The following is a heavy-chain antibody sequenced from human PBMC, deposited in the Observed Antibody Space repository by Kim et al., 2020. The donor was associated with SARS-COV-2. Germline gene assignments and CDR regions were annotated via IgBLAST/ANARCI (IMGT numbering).Heavy chain of an antibody. CDR3: ARGSMAGIVIFHFFDY. Sequence: GGSLRLSCEVSGFNFNDYSMNWVRQAPGKGLEWVSSISSGGSNMYYADSLRGRFTISRDNAKNSLFLHMNSLRAEDTAVYFCARGSMAGIVIFHFFDYWGQGALVTVSS. CDR2: ISSGGSNM. V-gene: IGHV3-21*01. D-gene: IGHD6-19*01. J-gene: IGHJ4*02. CDR1: GFNFNDYS.